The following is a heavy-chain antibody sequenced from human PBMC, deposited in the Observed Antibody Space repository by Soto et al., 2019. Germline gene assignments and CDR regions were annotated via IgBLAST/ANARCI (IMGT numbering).Heavy chain of an antibody. V-gene: IGHV3-48*02. CDR3: ARSAGWFEGDSFDI. J-gene: IGHJ3*02. D-gene: IGHD3-10*01. CDR2: ISFSSGPI. CDR1: GFTFGSQN. Sequence: EALLVESGGGLVQPGGSLRLSCAASGFTFGSQNMNWVRQPPGKGLEWIAYISFSSGPIYYADSVKGRFAISRDNDHNSLYLQMNNLTDDDTAVYYCARSAGWFEGDSFDIWGQVEMVTVSS.